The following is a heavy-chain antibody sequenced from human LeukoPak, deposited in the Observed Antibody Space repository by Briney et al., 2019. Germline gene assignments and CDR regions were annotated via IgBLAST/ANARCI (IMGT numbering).Heavy chain of an antibody. D-gene: IGHD2-2*01. J-gene: IGHJ6*02. Sequence: ASVKVSCKASGYTFTGYYMHWVRQAPGQGLEWMGWINPNSGGTNYAQKFQGRVTMTRDTSISTAYMELSRLRSDDTAVYYCARDVRGLLGYCSSTSCYFAGGMDVWGQGTTVTVSS. V-gene: IGHV1-2*02. CDR1: GYTFTGYY. CDR2: INPNSGGT. CDR3: ARDVRGLLGYCSSTSCYFAGGMDV.